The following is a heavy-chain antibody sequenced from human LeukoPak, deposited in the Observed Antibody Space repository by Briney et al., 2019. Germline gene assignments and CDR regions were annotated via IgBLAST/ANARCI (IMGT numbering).Heavy chain of an antibody. D-gene: IGHD6-19*01. V-gene: IGHV4-34*01. CDR2: INHGGST. J-gene: IGHJ4*02. Sequence: NPSETLSLTCAVYGESFSGYYWSWIRQPPGKGLEWIGEINHGGSTNYNPSLKSRVTISVATSKNQFSLKLSSVTAADTAIYYCARGGKPQWLKVYSDYWGQGTLVTVSS. CDR1: GESFSGYY. CDR3: ARGGKPQWLKVYSDY.